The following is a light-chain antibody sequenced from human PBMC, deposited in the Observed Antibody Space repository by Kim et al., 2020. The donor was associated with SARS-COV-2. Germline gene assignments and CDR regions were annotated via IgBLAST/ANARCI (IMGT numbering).Light chain of an antibody. CDR1: QSVING. Sequence: ASVRARVNITCRARQSVINGFGLYQQKPGEAPKLLIYTASHLRSGVPSRFSGSGSGTDFTLTISSLQPEDFSTHFCLHDKNYVWTFGRGTKVDIK. CDR2: TAS. J-gene: IGKJ1*01. CDR3: LHDKNYVWT. V-gene: IGKV1-6*01.